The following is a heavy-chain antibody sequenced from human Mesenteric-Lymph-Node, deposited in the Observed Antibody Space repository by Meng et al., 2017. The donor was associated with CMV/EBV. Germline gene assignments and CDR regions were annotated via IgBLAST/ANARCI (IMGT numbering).Heavy chain of an antibody. D-gene: IGHD1-1*01. V-gene: IGHV3-73*01. CDR1: GFTFSSYS. J-gene: IGHJ4*02. CDR2: IRSKANSYAT. CDR3: TRPGQGY. Sequence: LSCAAYGFTFSSYSMNWVRQAPGKGLEWVGRIRSKANSYATAYAASVKGRFTISRDDSKNTAYLQMNSLKTEDTAVYYCTRPGQGYWGQGTLVTVSS.